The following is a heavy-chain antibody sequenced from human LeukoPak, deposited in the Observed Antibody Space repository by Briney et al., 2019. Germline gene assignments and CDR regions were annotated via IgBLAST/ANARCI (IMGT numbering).Heavy chain of an antibody. CDR1: GGTFSSYA. J-gene: IGHJ6*02. D-gene: IGHD5-12*01. V-gene: IGHV1-69*13. CDR2: IIPIFGTA. CDR3: AYSGYDIAYYGMDV. Sequence: ASVNVSCKASGGTFSSYAISWVRQAPGQGLEWMGGIIPIFGTANYAQKFQGRVTITADESTSTAYMELSSLRSEDTAVYYCAYSGYDIAYYGMDVWGQGTTVTVSS.